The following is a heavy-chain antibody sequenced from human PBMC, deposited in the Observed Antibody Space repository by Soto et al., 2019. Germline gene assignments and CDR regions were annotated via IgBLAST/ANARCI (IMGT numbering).Heavy chain of an antibody. D-gene: IGHD4-17*01. V-gene: IGHV1-69*01. J-gene: IGHJ4*02. CDR2: IIPIFGTA. CDR1: GGTFSSYA. Sequence: QVQLVQSGAEVKKPGSSVKVSCKASGGTFSSYAISWVRQAPGQGLEWMGGIIPIFGTANYAQKFQGRVTINADESTITAYMELSSLRSEDTAVYYCARAPYQMTTVYQIDYWGQGTLVTVSS. CDR3: ARAPYQMTTVYQIDY.